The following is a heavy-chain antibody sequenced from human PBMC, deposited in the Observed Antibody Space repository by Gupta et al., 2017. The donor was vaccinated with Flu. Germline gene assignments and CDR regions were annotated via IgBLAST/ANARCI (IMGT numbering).Heavy chain of an antibody. Sequence: EVQLVESGGGLVQPGGSLSLYCAASGFTFSDYDVSWVRQAPGKALEWVACSSSSGVTYYTDSVKGRFTISRDNAKNSVYLQMDSLRAEDTAFYYCARGHWDSWGQGTLVTVSS. V-gene: IGHV3-48*03. CDR2: SSSSGVT. J-gene: IGHJ4*02. CDR3: ARGHWDS. CDR1: GFTFSDYD.